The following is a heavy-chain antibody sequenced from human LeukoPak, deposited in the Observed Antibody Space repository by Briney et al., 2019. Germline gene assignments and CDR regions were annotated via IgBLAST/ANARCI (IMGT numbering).Heavy chain of an antibody. J-gene: IGHJ6*03. CDR3: ARSSGWYHRGPDYYYYYMDV. V-gene: IGHV3-7*01. CDR1: GFTFSSYW. CDR2: IKQDGSEK. D-gene: IGHD6-19*01. Sequence: GGSLRLSCAASGFTFSSYWMSWVRQAPGKGLEWVANIKQDGSEKYYVDSVKGRFTISRDNAKNSLYLQMNSLRAEDTAVYYCARSSGWYHRGPDYYYYYMDVWGKGTTVTVS.